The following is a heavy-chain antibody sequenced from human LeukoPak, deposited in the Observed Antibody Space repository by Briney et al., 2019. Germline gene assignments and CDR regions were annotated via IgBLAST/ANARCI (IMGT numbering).Heavy chain of an antibody. CDR1: GFTFSSYW. D-gene: IGHD4-23*01. Sequence: GGSLRLSCAASGFTFSSYWMSWVRQAPGKVLEWVANIKQDGSEKYYVDSVKGRFTISRDNSKNTVYLQMNSLRAEDTAVYYCAKVLAVTSYGAKSVFDHWGQGTLVTVSS. CDR2: IKQDGSEK. V-gene: IGHV3-7*01. CDR3: AKVLAVTSYGAKSVFDH. J-gene: IGHJ4*02.